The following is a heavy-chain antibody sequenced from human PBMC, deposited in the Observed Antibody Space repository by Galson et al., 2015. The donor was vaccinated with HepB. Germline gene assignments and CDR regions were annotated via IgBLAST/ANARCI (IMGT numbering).Heavy chain of an antibody. J-gene: IGHJ4*02. D-gene: IGHD2-2*01. CDR1: GGTFSSYA. V-gene: IGHV1-69*13. CDR3: ARDGGSPGSPRYCSSTSCYPLGY. Sequence: SVKVSCKASGGTFSSYAITWVRQAPGQGLEWMGGIIPIFGTANYAQKFQGRVTITADESTSTAYMELSSLRSEDTAVYYCARDGGSPGSPRYCSSTSCYPLGYWGQGTLVTVSS. CDR2: IIPIFGTA.